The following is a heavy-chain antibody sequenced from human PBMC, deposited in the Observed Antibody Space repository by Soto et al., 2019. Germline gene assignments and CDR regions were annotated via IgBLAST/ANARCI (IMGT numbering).Heavy chain of an antibody. J-gene: IGHJ4*02. V-gene: IGHV3-74*01. CDR2: INSDVSGT. Sequence: EVQLVESGGGLVQPGGSLRLSCAVSGFTFRRNWMHWVRQAPGKGLAWVSCINSDVSGTSYADSVKGRFTISRDNAKNTLYLQMNSLRAEYTAVYYCVITHGYWGQGTLVTVSS. D-gene: IGHD1-20*01. CDR3: VITHGY. CDR1: GFTFRRNW.